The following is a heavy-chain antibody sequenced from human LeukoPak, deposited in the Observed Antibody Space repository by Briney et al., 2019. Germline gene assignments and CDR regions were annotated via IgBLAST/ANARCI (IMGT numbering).Heavy chain of an antibody. CDR1: GYTFINYA. D-gene: IGHD6-19*01. V-gene: IGHV1-3*01. J-gene: IGHJ4*02. CDR3: ANNIPPEQWPPIEDY. Sequence: ASVKVSCKTSGYTFINYAINWGRQAPGQRPEWMGWINAGNGNTKYSQKFQGRVTITRDTSASTAYMELSSLRSEDTAVYYCANNIPPEQWPPIEDYWGQGTLVTVSS. CDR2: INAGNGNT.